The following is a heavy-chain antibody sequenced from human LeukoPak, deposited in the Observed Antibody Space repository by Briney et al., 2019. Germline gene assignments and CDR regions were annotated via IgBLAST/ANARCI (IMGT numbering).Heavy chain of an antibody. CDR3: ARFSSETYYYDSSGYYQFDY. CDR2: INPNSGGT. J-gene: IGHJ4*02. V-gene: IGHV1-2*02. CDR1: GYTFTGYY. Sequence: ASVKVSCKASGYTFTGYYMHWVRQAPGQGLEWMGWINPNSGGTNYAQKFQGRVTMTRDTSISTAYMELSRLRSDDTAVYYCARFSSETYYYDSSGYYQFDYWGQGTLVTVSS. D-gene: IGHD3-22*01.